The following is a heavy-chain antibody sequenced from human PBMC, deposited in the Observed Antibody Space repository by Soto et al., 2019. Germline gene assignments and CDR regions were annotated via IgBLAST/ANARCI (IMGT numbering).Heavy chain of an antibody. V-gene: IGHV3-48*02. CDR1: VFTFSSYS. Sequence: ALRLSCSASVFTFSSYSMNLVRQAPGKGLECVSYISSSSSTIYYADSVKGRFTISRDNAKNSLYLQMNSLRDEDTAVYYCANSGSYLDAFDIWGQGTMVTVSS. CDR3: ANSGSYLDAFDI. D-gene: IGHD1-26*01. CDR2: ISSSSSTI. J-gene: IGHJ3*02.